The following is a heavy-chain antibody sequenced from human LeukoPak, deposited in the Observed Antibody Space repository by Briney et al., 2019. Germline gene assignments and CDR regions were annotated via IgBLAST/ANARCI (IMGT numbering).Heavy chain of an antibody. Sequence: SETLSLTCTVSGGSISSYYWSWIRQPPGKGLEWIGYIYYSGSTNYNPSLKSRVTMSVDTSKNQFSLKLSSVTAADTAVYYCARETYYDYVWGSSPRVFDYWGQGTLVTVSS. CDR2: IYYSGST. V-gene: IGHV4-59*12. CDR3: ARETYYDYVWGSSPRVFDY. CDR1: GGSISSYY. J-gene: IGHJ4*02. D-gene: IGHD3-16*01.